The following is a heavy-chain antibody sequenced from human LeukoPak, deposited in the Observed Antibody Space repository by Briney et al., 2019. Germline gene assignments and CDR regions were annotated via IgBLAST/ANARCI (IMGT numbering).Heavy chain of an antibody. CDR2: INPDTGGT. J-gene: IGHJ6*01. V-gene: IGHV1-2*02. CDR3: AREGVVKGTDV. Sequence: ASVKVSCKASGYTFTGYCMHCVRQAPGQGLEWMGWINPDTGGTNYAQKFQGRVTMTRDTSISTAYMGLSGLRSDDTAVYYCAREGVVKGTDVWGQGTTVTVSS. CDR1: GYTFTGYC.